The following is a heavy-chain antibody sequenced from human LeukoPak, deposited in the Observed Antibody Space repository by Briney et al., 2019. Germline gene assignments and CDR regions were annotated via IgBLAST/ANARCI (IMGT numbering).Heavy chain of an antibody. CDR2: ISGSGGST. CDR1: GFTFSNYA. V-gene: IGHV3-23*01. D-gene: IGHD2-2*02. CDR3: AKDLAVPAAITDWFDP. J-gene: IGHJ5*02. Sequence: PGGSLRLSCAASGFTFSNYAMSWVRQAPGKGLEWVSAISGSGGSTYYADSVKGRFTISRDNPKNTLYLQMNSLRAEDTAVYYCAKDLAVPAAITDWFDPWGQGTLVTVSS.